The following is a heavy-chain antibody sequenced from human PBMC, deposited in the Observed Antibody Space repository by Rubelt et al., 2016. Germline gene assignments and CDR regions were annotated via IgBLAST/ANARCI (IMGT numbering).Heavy chain of an antibody. CDR2: IYHSGSA. J-gene: IGHJ4*02. CDR3: ARLYQGYCSGGSCSSPFDY. V-gene: IGHV4-4*02. D-gene: IGHD2-15*01. CDR1: SISSSNW. Sequence: SISSSNWWSWVRQPPGKGLEWIGEIYHSGSANYNPSLKSRVTISVDKSKNQFSLKLSSVTAADTAVYYCARLYQGYCSGGSCSSPFDYWGQGTLVTVSS.